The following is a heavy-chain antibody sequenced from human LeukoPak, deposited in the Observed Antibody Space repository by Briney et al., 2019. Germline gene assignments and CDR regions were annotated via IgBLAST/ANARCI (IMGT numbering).Heavy chain of an antibody. CDR3: ARGLQVCDY. CDR2: ISGSAGVT. V-gene: IGHV3-23*01. CDR1: GFTFSSYA. Sequence: GGSLRLSCAASGFTFSSYAMSWVRQAPGKGLEWVSGISGSAGVTYSADSVKDRFTISRDNSKNKLYLQMSSLIAEDTAVYYCARGLQVCDYWAQENLVTVST. D-gene: IGHD5-18*01. J-gene: IGHJ4*02.